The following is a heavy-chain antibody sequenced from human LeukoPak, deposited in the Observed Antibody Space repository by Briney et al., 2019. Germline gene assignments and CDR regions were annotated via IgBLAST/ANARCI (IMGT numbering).Heavy chain of an antibody. Sequence: ASVKVSCKASGYTFTGYYMHWVRQAPGQGLEWMGRINPNSGGTNYAQKFQGRVTMTRDTSISTAYIELSRLRSDDTAVYYCARVSSPLQYNWFDPWGQGTLVTVSS. V-gene: IGHV1-2*06. CDR2: INPNSGGT. J-gene: IGHJ5*02. D-gene: IGHD1-14*01. CDR3: ARVSSPLQYNWFDP. CDR1: GYTFTGYY.